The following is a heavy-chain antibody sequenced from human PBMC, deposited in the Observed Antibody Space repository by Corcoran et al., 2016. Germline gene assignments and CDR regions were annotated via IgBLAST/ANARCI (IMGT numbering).Heavy chain of an antibody. Sequence: QVQLVESGGGVVQPGRSLRLSCAASGFTFSSYGMHWVRQAPGKGLEWVAVISYDGSNKYYADSVKGRFTISRDNSKNTLYLQMNSLRAEDTAVYYCAKVGSYGFDAFDIWGQGTMVTVSS. CDR3: AKVGSYGFDAFDI. CDR1: GFTFSSYG. D-gene: IGHD1-26*01. J-gene: IGHJ3*02. CDR2: ISYDGSNK. V-gene: IGHV3-30*18.